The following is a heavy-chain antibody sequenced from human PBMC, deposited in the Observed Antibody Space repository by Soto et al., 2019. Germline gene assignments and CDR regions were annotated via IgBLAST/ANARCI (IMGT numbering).Heavy chain of an antibody. CDR1: GGIFSDYG. CDR2: ISSTTNYI. V-gene: IGHV3-21*06. CDR3: ARESEDLTSNFDY. Sequence: GGSLRLSCVLSGGIFSDYGMHWVRQAPGKGLEWVSSISSTTNYIYYGDSMKGRFTISRDNAKNSLYLEMNSLRAEDTAVYYCARESEDLTSNFDYWGQGTLVTVSS. J-gene: IGHJ4*02.